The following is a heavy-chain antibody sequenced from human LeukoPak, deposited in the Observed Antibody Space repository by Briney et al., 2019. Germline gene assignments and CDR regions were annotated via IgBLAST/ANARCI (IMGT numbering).Heavy chain of an antibody. CDR1: GYTFTNYD. J-gene: IGHJ4*02. V-gene: IGHV1-2*02. Sequence: ASVKVSCKASGYTFTNYDINWVRQAPGQGLEWMGWINPNSGGTNYAQKFQGRVTMTRDTSISTAYMELSRLRSDDTAVYYCARDHSGSPINFDYWGQGTLVTVSS. CDR3: ARDHSGSPINFDY. D-gene: IGHD1-26*01. CDR2: INPNSGGT.